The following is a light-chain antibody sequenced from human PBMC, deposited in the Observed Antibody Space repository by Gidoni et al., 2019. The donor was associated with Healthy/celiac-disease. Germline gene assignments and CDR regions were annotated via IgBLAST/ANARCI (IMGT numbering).Light chain of an antibody. V-gene: IGKV3-15*01. Sequence: EIVMTQSPATLSVSPGERATLSCRASQSVSSNLACYQQKPGQAPRLLIYGASTRATGIPSMFSGIGSGIAFTLTINSLLSEAFAVYYCQPYNNWLRLPFGGGTKVEIK. CDR2: GAS. CDR1: QSVSSN. CDR3: QPYNNWLRLP. J-gene: IGKJ4*01.